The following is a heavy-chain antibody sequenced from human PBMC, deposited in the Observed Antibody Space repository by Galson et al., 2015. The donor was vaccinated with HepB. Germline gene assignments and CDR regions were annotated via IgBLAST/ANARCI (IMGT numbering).Heavy chain of an antibody. D-gene: IGHD2-2*01. Sequence: SVKVSCKASGGTFSSYAISWVRQAPGQGLEWMGGIIPIFGTANYAQKFQGRVTITADESTSTAYMELSSLRSEDTAVYYCARPTGGPAAPYYFDYWGQGTLVTVSS. J-gene: IGHJ4*02. CDR1: GGTFSSYA. CDR2: IIPIFGTA. V-gene: IGHV1-69*13. CDR3: ARPTGGPAAPYYFDY.